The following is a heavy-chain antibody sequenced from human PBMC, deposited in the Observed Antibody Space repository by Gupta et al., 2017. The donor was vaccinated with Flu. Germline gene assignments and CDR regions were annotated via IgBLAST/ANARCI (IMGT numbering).Heavy chain of an antibody. Sequence: QFQLQESGPGLVKPSETLSLPCPVSGGSISSYYWTWIRQPPGKELEWIGYIHYSGSTNYNPSLKSRVTISVDTSKNQFSLKLSSVTAADTAVYYCAGEGRLGRHPDSVMVPAPFDYWGQGILVTVSS. CDR2: IHYSGST. CDR1: GGSISSYY. D-gene: IGHD2-2*01. CDR3: AGEGRLGRHPDSVMVPAPFDY. V-gene: IGHV4-59*01. J-gene: IGHJ4*02.